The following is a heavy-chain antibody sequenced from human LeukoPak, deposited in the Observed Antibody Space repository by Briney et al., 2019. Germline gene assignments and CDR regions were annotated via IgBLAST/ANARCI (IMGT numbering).Heavy chain of an antibody. CDR3: AREGSQQLVDY. CDR2: IIPIFGTA. V-gene: IGHV1-69*13. J-gene: IGHJ4*02. Sequence: SVKVSCKASGYTFTSYGISWVRQAPGQGLEWMGGIIPIFGTANYAQKFQGRVTITADESTSTAYMELSSLRSEDTAVYYCAREGSQQLVDYWGQGTLVTVSS. CDR1: GYTFTSYG. D-gene: IGHD6-13*01.